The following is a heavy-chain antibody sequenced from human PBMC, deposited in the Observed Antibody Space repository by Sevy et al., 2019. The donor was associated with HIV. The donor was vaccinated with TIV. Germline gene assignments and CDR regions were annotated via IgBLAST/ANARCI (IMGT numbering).Heavy chain of an antibody. CDR2: IWYDGTNK. V-gene: IGHV3-33*01. D-gene: IGHD6-19*01. CDR3: AREDIRVAGIGYYFHS. J-gene: IGHJ4*02. Sequence: GASLRLSCAASGFSISGYGMHWVRQAPGKGLEWVAVIWYDGTNKEYADSVKGRFTISRDNSKNTLYLQMNSLRAVDTAVYYCAREDIRVAGIGYYFHSWGQGTLVTVSS. CDR1: GFSISGYG.